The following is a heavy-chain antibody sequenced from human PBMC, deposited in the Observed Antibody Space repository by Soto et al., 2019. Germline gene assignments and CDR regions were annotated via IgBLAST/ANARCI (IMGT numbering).Heavy chain of an antibody. D-gene: IGHD3-22*01. V-gene: IGHV3-74*01. CDR1: GLTFSSYW. Sequence: EVQLVESGGGLVQPGGCLRISCAASGLTFSSYWMHWVRQAPGKGLVWVSRINSDGSSTTYADSVKGRFTISRDNAKNTLYLQMNSLRAEDTAVYYCARDEWIDRGTDVWGQGTTVTVSS. CDR2: INSDGSST. J-gene: IGHJ6*02. CDR3: ARDEWIDRGTDV.